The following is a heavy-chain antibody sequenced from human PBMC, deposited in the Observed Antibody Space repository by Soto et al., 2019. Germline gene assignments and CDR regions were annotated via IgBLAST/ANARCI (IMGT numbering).Heavy chain of an antibody. CDR1: GGTFSSYT. V-gene: IGHV1-69*02. Sequence: QVQLVQSGAEVKKPGSSVKVSCKASGGTFSSYTISWVRQAPGQGLEWMERIIPILGIANYAQKFQGRVTITADKSTSTAYMELSSLRSEDTAVYYCARASVHPDSENYYYYGMDVWGQGTTVTVSS. D-gene: IGHD3-10*01. CDR3: ARASVHPDSENYYYYGMDV. J-gene: IGHJ6*02. CDR2: IIPILGIA.